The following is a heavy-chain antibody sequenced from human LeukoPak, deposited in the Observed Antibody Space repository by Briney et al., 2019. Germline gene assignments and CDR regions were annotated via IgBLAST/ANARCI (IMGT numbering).Heavy chain of an antibody. Sequence: ASVKVSCKASGYTFPANYMHWVRQAPGQGLEWMGWINPNSGGSNCAQKFQGRVTMTRETSISTAYMELSRLSSDDTAVYYCARVRVSDDNWGFFDYWGQGTLVTVSS. CDR2: INPNSGGS. D-gene: IGHD1-1*01. V-gene: IGHV1-2*02. CDR3: ARVRVSDDNWGFFDY. CDR1: GYTFPANY. J-gene: IGHJ4*02.